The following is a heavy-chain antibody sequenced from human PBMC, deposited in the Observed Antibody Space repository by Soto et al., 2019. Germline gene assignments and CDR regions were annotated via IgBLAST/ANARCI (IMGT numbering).Heavy chain of an antibody. Sequence: QVQLVQSGAEVKKPGSSVKVSCKASGGTFSSYAISWVRQAPGQGLEWMGGIIPIFGTANYAQKFQGRVTITADESTSTAYMELRSLRSADTAVDYCSSSGAYYDILTGGEFDIWGQGTMVTVSS. D-gene: IGHD3-9*01. CDR3: SSSGAYYDILTGGEFDI. J-gene: IGHJ3*02. CDR2: IIPIFGTA. CDR1: GGTFSSYA. V-gene: IGHV1-69*01.